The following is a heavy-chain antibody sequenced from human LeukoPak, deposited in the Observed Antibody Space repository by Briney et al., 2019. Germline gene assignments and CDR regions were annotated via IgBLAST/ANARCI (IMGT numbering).Heavy chain of an antibody. CDR3: ARVGYYDSRETTKIDY. J-gene: IGHJ4*02. Sequence: GRSLRLSCAASRLTFSSYAMHWVRQAPGKGLEWVAVISYDGSNKYYADSVKGRFTISRDNSKNTLYLQMNSLRAEDTAVYYCARVGYYDSRETTKIDYWGQGTLVTVSS. D-gene: IGHD3-22*01. CDR2: ISYDGSNK. V-gene: IGHV3-30*04. CDR1: RLTFSSYA.